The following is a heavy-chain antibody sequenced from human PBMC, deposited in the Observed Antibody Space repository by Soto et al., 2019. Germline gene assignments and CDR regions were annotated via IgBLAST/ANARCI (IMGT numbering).Heavy chain of an antibody. CDR3: TPWGDTAMIS. CDR1: GFTFSSYA. CDR2: MSYDGSNK. J-gene: IGHJ5*02. Sequence: PGGSLRLSCAASGFTFSSYAMHWVRQAPGKGLEWVAVMSYDGSNKYYADSVKGRFTISRDDSKNTAYLQMNSLKIEDTAVYYCTPWGDTAMISWGQGTLVTVSS. D-gene: IGHD5-18*01. V-gene: IGHV3-30-3*01.